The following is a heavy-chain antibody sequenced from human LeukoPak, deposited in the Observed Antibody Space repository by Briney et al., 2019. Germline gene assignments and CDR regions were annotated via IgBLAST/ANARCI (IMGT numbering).Heavy chain of an antibody. CDR2: IYYSGST. CDR3: ARVGAPDYYFDY. Sequence: PSETLSLTCTVSGGSISSYYWSWIRQPPGKGLEWIGYIYYSGSTNYSPSLKSRVTISVDTSKNQFSLKLSSVTAADTAVYYCARVGAPDYYFDYWGQGTLVTVSS. CDR1: GGSISSYY. V-gene: IGHV4-59*01. J-gene: IGHJ4*02. D-gene: IGHD1-26*01.